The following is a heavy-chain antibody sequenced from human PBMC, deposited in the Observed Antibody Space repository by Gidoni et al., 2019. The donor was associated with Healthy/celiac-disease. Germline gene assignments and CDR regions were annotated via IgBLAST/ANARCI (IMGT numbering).Heavy chain of an antibody. CDR1: GGSISSSSYY. D-gene: IGHD3-10*01. CDR3: AEGGMVRGFSWFDP. CDR2: IYYSGST. J-gene: IGHJ5*02. Sequence: QLQLQESGPGLVKPSETLSLTCTVSGGSISSSSYYWGWIRQPPGKGLEWIGSIYYSGSTYYNPSLKSRVTISVDTSKNQFSLKLSSVTAADTAVYYCAEGGMVRGFSWFDPWGQGTLVTVSS. V-gene: IGHV4-39*01.